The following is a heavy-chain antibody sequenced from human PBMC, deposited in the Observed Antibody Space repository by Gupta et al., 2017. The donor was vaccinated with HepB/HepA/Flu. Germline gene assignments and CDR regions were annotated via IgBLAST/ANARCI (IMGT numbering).Heavy chain of an antibody. Sequence: QVQLQESGPGLVKPSETLSLTCTVSGGSISDEYWSWIRQAAGKGLECIGRMHSSETTVYNPSLKSRVTMSLDTAKNQFYLTLRSVTAADTAVYYCARWEKYRRVFDPWGQGTLVTVSS. CDR2: MHSSETT. CDR3: ARWEKYRRVFDP. J-gene: IGHJ5*02. V-gene: IGHV4-4*07. CDR1: GGSISDEY. D-gene: IGHD1-26*01.